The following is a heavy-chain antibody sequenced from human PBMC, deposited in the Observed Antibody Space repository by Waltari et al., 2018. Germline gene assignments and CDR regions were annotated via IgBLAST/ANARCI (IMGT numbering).Heavy chain of an antibody. D-gene: IGHD6-19*01. CDR2: IEPGDSDT. CDR3: ARRRGAVAGNVGYYYGMDV. CDR1: GYSFTSSW. V-gene: IGHV5-51*03. J-gene: IGHJ6*02. Sequence: EVQLVQSGAEVKKPGESLKISCKGSGYSFTSSWIGCVRQVPGKGLEWMGIIEPGDSDTRYSPSFQGQVTISADKSISTAYLQWSSLKASDTAMYYCARRRGAVAGNVGYYYGMDVWGQGTTVTVSS.